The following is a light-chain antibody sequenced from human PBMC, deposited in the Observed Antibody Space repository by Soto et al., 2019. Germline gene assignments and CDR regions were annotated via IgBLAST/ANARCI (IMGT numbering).Light chain of an antibody. Sequence: QSALTQPASVTGSPGQSITISCTGTSSDVGGYNYVSWYQQHPGKAPKFIIYDVTNRPSGISNRFSGSKSGNTAFLTISGLQAEDEADYYCSSYSSSNAVLFGGGTKVTVL. CDR1: SSDVGGYNY. CDR2: DVT. V-gene: IGLV2-14*01. J-gene: IGLJ2*01. CDR3: SSYSSSNAVL.